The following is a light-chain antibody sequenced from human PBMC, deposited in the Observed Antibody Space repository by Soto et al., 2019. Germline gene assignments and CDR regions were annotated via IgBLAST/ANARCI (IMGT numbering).Light chain of an antibody. J-gene: IGLJ1*01. CDR2: DVS. Sequence: QSALTQPASVSGSPGQSITISCTGTRSDVGTYDSVSWYQHHPGKAPKLIIYDVSSRPSGISNRFSGSKSGNTASLAISGLQAEDEADYYCTSYRGDSPRFDVSGTGTKLTVL. CDR1: RSDVGTYDS. V-gene: IGLV2-14*03. CDR3: TSYRGDSPRFDV.